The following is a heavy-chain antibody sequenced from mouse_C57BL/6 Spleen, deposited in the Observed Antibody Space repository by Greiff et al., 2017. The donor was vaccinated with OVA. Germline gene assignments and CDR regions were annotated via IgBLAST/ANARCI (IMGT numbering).Heavy chain of an antibody. V-gene: IGHV1-69*01. J-gene: IGHJ2*01. CDR2: IDPSDSYT. CDR1: GYTFTSYW. D-gene: IGHD1-1*01. CDR3: ARATVAFDY. Sequence: QVQLKESGAELVMPGASVKLSCKASGYTFTSYWMHWVKQRPGQGLEWIGEIDPSDSYTNYNQKFKGKSTLTVDKSSSTAYMQLSSLTSEDSAVYYCARATVAFDYWGQGTTLTVSS.